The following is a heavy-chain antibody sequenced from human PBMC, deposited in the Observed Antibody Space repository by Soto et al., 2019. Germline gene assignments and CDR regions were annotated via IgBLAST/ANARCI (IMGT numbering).Heavy chain of an antibody. CDR2: ISYDGSNK. V-gene: IGHV3-30-3*01. CDR1: GFTFSSYA. J-gene: IGHJ6*01. Sequence: TGGSLRLSCAASGFTFSSYAMHWVRQAPGKGLEWVAVISYDGSNKYYADSVKGRFTISRDNSKNTLYLQMNSLRAEDTAVYYCAREFGNKEGYYYGMDVWGQGT. CDR3: AREFGNKEGYYYGMDV. D-gene: IGHD3-16*01.